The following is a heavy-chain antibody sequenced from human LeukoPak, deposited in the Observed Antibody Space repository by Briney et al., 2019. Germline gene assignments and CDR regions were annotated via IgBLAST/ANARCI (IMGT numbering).Heavy chain of an antibody. D-gene: IGHD3-3*01. V-gene: IGHV1-24*01. CDR2: FDPEDGET. CDR1: GYTLTELS. CDR3: ATGVLRVLGEVTPDFDY. J-gene: IGHJ4*02. Sequence: ASVKVSCKVSGYTLTELSMHWVRQAPGKGLEWMGGFDPEDGETIYAQKFQGRVTMTEDTSTDTAYMELSGLRSEDTAVYYCATGVLRVLGEVTPDFDYWGQGTLVTVSS.